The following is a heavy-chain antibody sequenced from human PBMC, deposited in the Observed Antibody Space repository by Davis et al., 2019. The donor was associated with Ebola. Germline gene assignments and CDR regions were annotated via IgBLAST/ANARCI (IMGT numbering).Heavy chain of an antibody. D-gene: IGHD5-24*01. J-gene: IGHJ6*02. Sequence: GGSLRLSCAASGFTFSNYGMAWVRQAPGKGLEWVSTLGTSADTYYADSVKGRFTISRDNSKNTLYLQMNSLRAEDTAVYYCARQSGMDVWGQGTTVTVSS. CDR2: LGTSADT. CDR1: GFTFSNYG. V-gene: IGHV3-23*01. CDR3: ARQSGMDV.